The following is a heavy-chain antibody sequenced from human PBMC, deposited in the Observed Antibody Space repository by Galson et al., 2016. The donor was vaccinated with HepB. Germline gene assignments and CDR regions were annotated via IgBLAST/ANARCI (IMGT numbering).Heavy chain of an antibody. J-gene: IGHJ6*02. D-gene: IGHD2-2*01. CDR3: ARNGYGAAMPFYYYGMDV. Sequence: QSGAEVTKPGESLRISCKASGYTFTGYYMHWVRQAPGQGLEWMGWINPNSGGTNYAQKFQGRVAMTRDTSISTAYMELSRLRSDDTAVYYCARNGYGAAMPFYYYGMDVWGQGTTVTVSS. V-gene: IGHV1-2*02. CDR1: GYTFTGYY. CDR2: INPNSGGT.